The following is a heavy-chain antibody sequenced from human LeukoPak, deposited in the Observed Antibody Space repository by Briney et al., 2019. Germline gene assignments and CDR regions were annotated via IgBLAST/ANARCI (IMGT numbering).Heavy chain of an antibody. D-gene: IGHD6-13*01. J-gene: IGHJ4*02. Sequence: ASVKDSCKDSGYTFTSDGSTWVRPALGQGVEWMGWISGYNGKTNYGQKFQGRVTMTTDTSTSTAYMELRRLRFDDTAVYFCAASLRLAAFDYCGQGTLVTVS. V-gene: IGHV1-18*01. CDR1: GYTFTSDG. CDR2: ISGYNGKT. CDR3: AASLRLAAFDY.